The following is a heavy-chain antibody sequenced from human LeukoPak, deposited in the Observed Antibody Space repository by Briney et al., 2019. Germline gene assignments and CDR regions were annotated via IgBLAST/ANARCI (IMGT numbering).Heavy chain of an antibody. CDR2: IYYSGST. CDR1: GGSISSGDYY. D-gene: IGHD3-10*01. J-gene: IGHJ4*02. Sequence: PSQTLSLTCTVSGGSISSGDYYWSWIRQPPGKGLEWIGYIYYSGSTYYNPSLQSRVTISVDTSKNQFSLKLSSVTAADTAVYYCVRDSDDYYWALDFWGQGTPVTVSS. CDR3: VRDSDDYYWALDF. V-gene: IGHV4-30-4*01.